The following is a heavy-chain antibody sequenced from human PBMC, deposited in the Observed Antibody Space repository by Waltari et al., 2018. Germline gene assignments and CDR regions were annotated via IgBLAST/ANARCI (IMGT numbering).Heavy chain of an antibody. Sequence: QVQLVQSGAEVKNPGSTLKVSCKTSGSAFSPYAISWVRQAPGQGLEWMGIIPISGTADYSQKFQGRITITADESTSTAYMELSGLKSDDTAVYYCATFGGNSNWFDPWGQGTLVTVSS. J-gene: IGHJ5*02. CDR2: IIPISGTA. D-gene: IGHD1-7*01. CDR3: ATFGGNSNWFDP. CDR1: GSAFSPYA. V-gene: IGHV1-69*01.